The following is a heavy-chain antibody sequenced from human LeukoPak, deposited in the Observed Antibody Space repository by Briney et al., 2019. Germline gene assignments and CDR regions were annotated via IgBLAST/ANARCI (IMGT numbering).Heavy chain of an antibody. CDR3: AKDRASMTTVVTPLGY. V-gene: IGHV3-30*18. CDR2: ISYDGSNK. J-gene: IGHJ4*02. D-gene: IGHD4-23*01. CDR1: GFTFSSYG. Sequence: GGSLRLSCAASGFTFSSYGMHWVRQAPGKGLEWVAVISYDGSNKYYADSVKGRFTISRDNSKNTLYLQMNSLRAEDTAVYYCAKDRASMTTVVTPLGYWGQGTLVTVSS.